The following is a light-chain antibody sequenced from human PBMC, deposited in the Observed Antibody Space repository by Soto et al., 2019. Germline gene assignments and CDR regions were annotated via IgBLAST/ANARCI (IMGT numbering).Light chain of an antibody. CDR1: QSVSFN. CDR3: QQYGDWPPET. CDR2: GAS. Sequence: EIVMTQSLATLSASPGERASLSCRASQSVSFNLAWYQQKPGQAPRLLIYGASTRATGIPARFSGSGSGTEFTLTISSLQSEDFAVYYCQQYGDWPPETFGQGTKVEIK. V-gene: IGKV3-15*01. J-gene: IGKJ1*01.